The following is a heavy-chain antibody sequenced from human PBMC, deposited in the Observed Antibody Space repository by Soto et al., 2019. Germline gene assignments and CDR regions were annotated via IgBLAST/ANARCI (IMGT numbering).Heavy chain of an antibody. CDR2: ISYDGNVP. CDR1: GFTFSNYG. V-gene: IGHV3-30*18. D-gene: IGHD1-1*01. CDR3: AKEGPITNWYFDY. Sequence: QVQLVESEGGVVQPGRSLRLSCAASGFTFSNYGMHWVRQAPGKGLEWVTVISYDGNVPYYADSVKGRFTSSRDNSKNTLYLQMNSLRTEDTAVYYCAKEGPITNWYFDYWGQGTLVTVSS. J-gene: IGHJ4*02.